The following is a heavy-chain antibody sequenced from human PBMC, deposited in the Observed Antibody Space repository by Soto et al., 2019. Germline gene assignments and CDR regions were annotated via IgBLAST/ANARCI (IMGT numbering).Heavy chain of an antibody. J-gene: IGHJ4*02. V-gene: IGHV3-7*01. D-gene: IGHD7-27*01. CDR2: IKQDESEK. Sequence: PGGSLRLSSAASGFTFSSYWMSWVSQAPGKGLEWVANIKQDESEKYYVDSVKGRFTISRDNAKNSLYLQMNSLRAEDTAVYYCARTPGDTEDYFDYWGQGTLVTVSS. CDR3: ARTPGDTEDYFDY. CDR1: GFTFSSYW.